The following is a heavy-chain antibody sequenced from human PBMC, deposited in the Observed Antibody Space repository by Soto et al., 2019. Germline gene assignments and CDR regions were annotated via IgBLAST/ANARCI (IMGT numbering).Heavy chain of an antibody. CDR2: ISYDGTDK. D-gene: IGHD5-18*01. J-gene: IGHJ6*02. CDR1: GFTFSSYC. Sequence: GGSLRLSGAASGFTFSSYCIHWVRQAPCKGLESVALISYDGTDKYYAGSVKGRFNISRDNSKKTLYLKMSSLGPEDTAVYYSVKERYANLWLEDYGMDGSRQRTTVTICS. CDR3: VKERYANLWLEDYGMDG. V-gene: IGHV3-30*18.